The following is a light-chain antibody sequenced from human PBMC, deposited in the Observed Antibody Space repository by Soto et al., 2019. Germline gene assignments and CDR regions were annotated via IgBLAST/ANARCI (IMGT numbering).Light chain of an antibody. CDR3: QQYGSSPYT. V-gene: IGKV3-20*01. J-gene: IGKJ2*01. CDR2: GAS. Sequence: EIVLTQSPGTLSLSPGERATLSCRASQSVSSSYLAWYQQKPGQAPRLLMYGASSRDTGIPDRFSGGGSGTDFTLTISRLEPEDFAVYYCQQYGSSPYTFGQGTKLEIK. CDR1: QSVSSSY.